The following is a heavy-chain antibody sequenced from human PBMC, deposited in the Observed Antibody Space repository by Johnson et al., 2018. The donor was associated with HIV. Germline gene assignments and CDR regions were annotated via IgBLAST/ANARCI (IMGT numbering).Heavy chain of an antibody. J-gene: IGHJ3*02. Sequence: QVQLVESGGGVVQPGRSLRLSCAASGFTFSSYGMHWVRQAPGKGLEWVAVISYDGSNKYYADSVKGRFTISRDNSKNTLYLQMYSLRAEDTAVYYCAKDLSYPKTRAFDSWGQGTMVTVSS. CDR1: GFTFSSYG. CDR3: AKDLSYPKTRAFDS. CDR2: ISYDGSNK. V-gene: IGHV3-30*18. D-gene: IGHD2/OR15-2a*01.